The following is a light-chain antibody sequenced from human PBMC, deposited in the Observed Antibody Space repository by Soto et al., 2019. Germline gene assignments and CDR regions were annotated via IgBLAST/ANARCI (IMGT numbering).Light chain of an antibody. V-gene: IGKV4-1*01. Sequence: DIVMTQSPDSLAVSLGERATINCKSSQSVLYSSNNKNYLAWYQQKPGQPPKLLIYWASTRESGVPDRFSGSGSGTDFTLTISSLQAEDVAVYYCQQYYNTPRTSGGGTKVEIK. CDR3: QQYYNTPRT. J-gene: IGKJ4*01. CDR1: QSVLYSSNNKNY. CDR2: WAS.